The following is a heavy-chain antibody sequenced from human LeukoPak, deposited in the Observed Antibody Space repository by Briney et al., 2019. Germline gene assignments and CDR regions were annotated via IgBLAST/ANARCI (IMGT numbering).Heavy chain of an antibody. D-gene: IGHD3-10*01. J-gene: IGHJ4*02. Sequence: ASVKVSCKASGYTFSDYYVRWVRQAPGQGLEWMGMVNPSGATTGYVQRFQGRLTVTRDTSTNTVYMELTSLRSEDTAVYFCARALTRLSYYNPSFDYWGQGTLVTVSS. CDR3: ARALTRLSYYNPSFDY. CDR2: VNPSGATT. CDR1: GYTFSDYY. V-gene: IGHV1-46*01.